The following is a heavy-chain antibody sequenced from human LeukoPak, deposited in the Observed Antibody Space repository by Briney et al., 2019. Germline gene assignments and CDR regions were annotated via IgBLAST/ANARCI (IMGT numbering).Heavy chain of an antibody. V-gene: IGHV3-48*03. J-gene: IGHJ5*02. Sequence: PGGSLRLSRAASGFTFSSYEMNWVRQAPGKGPEWVSYISSSGSTIYYADSVKGRFTISRDNAKNSLYLQMSSLSAEDAAVYYCARDAWFDPWGQGTLVTVSS. CDR3: ARDAWFDP. CDR1: GFTFSSYE. CDR2: ISSSGSTI.